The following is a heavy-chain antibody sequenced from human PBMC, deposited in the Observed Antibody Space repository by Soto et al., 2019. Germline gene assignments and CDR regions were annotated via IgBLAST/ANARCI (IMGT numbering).Heavy chain of an antibody. V-gene: IGHV3-13*01. CDR3: ARGGIEGVTWNWFDT. D-gene: IGHD3-16*01. CDR2: IESDGDA. Sequence: EVQLVESGGGLVQPGGSLRLSCTASGFTFSSHDMHWVRQVTGKGLEWVSGIESDGDAKYLASVKVRFSISRENAKNSLHLQMNSLRAEDTAVYYCARGGIEGVTWNWFDTWGQGSLVTVSS. J-gene: IGHJ5*02. CDR1: GFTFSSHD.